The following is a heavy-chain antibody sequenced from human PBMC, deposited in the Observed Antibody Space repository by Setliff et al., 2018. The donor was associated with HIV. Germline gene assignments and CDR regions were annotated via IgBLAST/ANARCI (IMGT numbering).Heavy chain of an antibody. Sequence: GASVKVSCKASADTFSSYAISWVRQAPGQGLEWMGGINPNSGGTKYGQKSQGRVTMTRDTSISTAYMELSRLRSDDTAVYYCAKYATPGPSRIFDYWGPGALVTVSS. CDR1: ADTFSSYA. CDR3: AKYATPGPSRIFDY. CDR2: INPNSGGT. V-gene: IGHV1-2*02. D-gene: IGHD2-2*01. J-gene: IGHJ4*02.